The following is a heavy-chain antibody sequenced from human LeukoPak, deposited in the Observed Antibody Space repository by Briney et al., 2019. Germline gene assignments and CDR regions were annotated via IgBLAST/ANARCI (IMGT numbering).Heavy chain of an antibody. J-gene: IGHJ4*02. V-gene: IGHV5-51*01. CDR3: ARLRGESGSYQNYFDY. D-gene: IGHD1-26*01. CDR1: GYSFTSYW. Sequence: GESLKISCKGSGYSFTSYWIGWVRQMPGKGLEWMGIIYPGDSDTRYSPSFQGQVTISADKSISTAYLQWSSLKASDTAMYYCARLRGESGSYQNYFDYWGQGTLVTVSS. CDR2: IYPGDSDT.